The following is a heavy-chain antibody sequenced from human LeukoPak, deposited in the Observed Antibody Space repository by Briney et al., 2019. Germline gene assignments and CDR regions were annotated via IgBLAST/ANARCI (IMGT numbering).Heavy chain of an antibody. CDR2: ISSSSTYM. CDR3: ARDRRYYDFWSGYSDY. D-gene: IGHD3-3*01. J-gene: IGHJ4*02. Sequence: GGSLSLSCAASGFTFSSYSMNWVRQAPGKGLEWVSSISSSSTYMYYADSVKGRFTISRDNAKNSLYLQMNSLRAEDTAVYYCARDRRYYDFWSGYSDYWGQGTRVTVSS. CDR1: GFTFSSYS. V-gene: IGHV3-21*01.